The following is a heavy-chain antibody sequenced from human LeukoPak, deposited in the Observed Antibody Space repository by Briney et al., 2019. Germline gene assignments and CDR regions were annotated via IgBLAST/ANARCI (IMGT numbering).Heavy chain of an antibody. J-gene: IGHJ4*02. D-gene: IGHD1-1*01. Sequence: GESLKISCKGSGYSFTNYWIAWVRQMPRRGLEWMVIINPSDSDTRYSPSFQGQVTISADKSISTAYLQWSSLKASDSAMYYCARAWNFDYWGQGTLVTVSS. CDR1: GYSFTNYW. CDR2: INPSDSDT. V-gene: IGHV5-51*01. CDR3: ARAWNFDY.